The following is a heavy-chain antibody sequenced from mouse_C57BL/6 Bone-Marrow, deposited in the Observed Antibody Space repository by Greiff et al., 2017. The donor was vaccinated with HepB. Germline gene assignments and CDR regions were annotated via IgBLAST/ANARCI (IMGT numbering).Heavy chain of an antibody. V-gene: IGHV5-6*01. CDR2: ISSGGSYT. CDR3: ARRGSYDYDDLHYYAIDY. Sequence: EVQGVESGGDLVKPGGSLKLSCAASGFTFSSYGMSWVRQTPDKRLEWVATISSGGSYTYYPDSVKGRFTISRDNAKNTLYLQMSSLKSEDTAMYYCARRGSYDYDDLHYYAIDYWGRGTSVTVSS. J-gene: IGHJ4*01. D-gene: IGHD2-4*01. CDR1: GFTFSSYG.